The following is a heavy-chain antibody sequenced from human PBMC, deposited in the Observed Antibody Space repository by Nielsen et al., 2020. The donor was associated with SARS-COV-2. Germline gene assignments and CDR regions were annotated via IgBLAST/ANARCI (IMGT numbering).Heavy chain of an antibody. V-gene: IGHV3-11*01. Sequence: GESLKIFCAASGFTFSDYYMSWIRQAPGKGLEWVSYISSSGSTIYYADSVKGRFTISRDNAKNSLYLQMNSLRAEDTAVYYCAREGGYCSGGSCYSGGSDAFDIWGQGTMVTVSS. CDR1: GFTFSDYY. CDR2: ISSSGSTI. CDR3: AREGGYCSGGSCYSGGSDAFDI. D-gene: IGHD2-15*01. J-gene: IGHJ3*02.